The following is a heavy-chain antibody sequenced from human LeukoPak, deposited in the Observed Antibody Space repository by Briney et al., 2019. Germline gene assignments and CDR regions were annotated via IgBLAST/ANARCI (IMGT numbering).Heavy chain of an antibody. D-gene: IGHD3-10*01. J-gene: IGHJ4*02. CDR2: IYHSGST. CDR1: GGSISSSNW. CDR3: ARSMVRGYYYFGY. Sequence: PSETLSLTCAVSGGSISSSNWWSWIRQPPGKGLEWIGEIYHSGSTNYNPSLKSRVTISVDKSKTQFSLKLSSVTAADTAVYYCARSMVRGYYYFGYWGQGTLVTVSS. V-gene: IGHV4-4*02.